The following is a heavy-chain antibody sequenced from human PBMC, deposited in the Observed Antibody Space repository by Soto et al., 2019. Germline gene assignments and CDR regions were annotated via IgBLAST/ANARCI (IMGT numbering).Heavy chain of an antibody. CDR1: GGSFSGYY. CDR2: INHSGST. Sequence: QVQLQQWGAGLLKPSETLSLTCAVYGGSFSGYYWSWIRQPPGKGLEWIGEINHSGSTNYNPSLKSRVTISVDTSKNQFSLKLSSVTAADTAVYYCARGRRYVPGWQLAVYFDYWGQGTLVTVSS. V-gene: IGHV4-34*01. J-gene: IGHJ4*02. CDR3: ARGRRYVPGWQLAVYFDY. D-gene: IGHD6-13*01.